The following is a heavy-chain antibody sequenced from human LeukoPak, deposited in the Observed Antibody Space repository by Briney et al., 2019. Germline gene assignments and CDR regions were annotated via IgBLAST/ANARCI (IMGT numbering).Heavy chain of an antibody. D-gene: IGHD3-22*01. CDR2: ISSSGSTI. Sequence: GGSLRLSCAASGFTFSSYEMNWVRQAPGKGLEWVSYISSSGSTIYYADSVKGRFTISRDNAKNSLYLQMNSLRAEDTAVYYCARDRPRPGYDSSGYYYSDYFDYWGREPLVTVSS. J-gene: IGHJ4*02. CDR3: ARDRPRPGYDSSGYYYSDYFDY. V-gene: IGHV3-48*03. CDR1: GFTFSSYE.